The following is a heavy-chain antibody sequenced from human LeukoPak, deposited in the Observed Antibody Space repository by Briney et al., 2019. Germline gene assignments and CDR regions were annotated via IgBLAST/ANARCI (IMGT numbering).Heavy chain of an antibody. J-gene: IGHJ4*02. Sequence: SQTLSLTCTVSGGSISSGGYYWSWIRQHPGKGLEWIGYIYYSGSTYYNPSLKSRVTISVDTSKNQFSLKLSSVTAADTAVYYCARRPDDYDYFDYWGQGILVTVSS. CDR3: ARRPDDYDYFDY. D-gene: IGHD4-17*01. CDR1: GGSISSGGYY. V-gene: IGHV4-31*03. CDR2: IYYSGST.